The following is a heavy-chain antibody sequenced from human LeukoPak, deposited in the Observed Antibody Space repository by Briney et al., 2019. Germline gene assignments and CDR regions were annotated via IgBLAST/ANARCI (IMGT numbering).Heavy chain of an antibody. CDR3: ARDFVRYYYGSGSYSYFFDY. D-gene: IGHD3-10*01. Sequence: GASVKVSCKASGYTFTSYGISWVRQAPGQGLEWMGWISAYNGNTNYAQKLQGRVTMTTDTSTSTAYMELRSPRSDDTAVYYCARDFVRYYYGSGSYSYFFDYWGQGTLVTVSS. CDR1: GYTFTSYG. CDR2: ISAYNGNT. J-gene: IGHJ4*02. V-gene: IGHV1-18*01.